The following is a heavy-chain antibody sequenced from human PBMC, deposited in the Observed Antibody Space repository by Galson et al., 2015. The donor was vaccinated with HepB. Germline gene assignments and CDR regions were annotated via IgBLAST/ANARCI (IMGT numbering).Heavy chain of an antibody. CDR1: GFTFSNYD. Sequence: SLRLSCAASGFTFSNYDMHWVRQTAGKSLEWVSIIGSLGDTDYADSVRGRFSISRGNAKSSLYLQMNSLRAGDTAVYFCARGNATTGGAFDVWGQGTMVAVSS. CDR3: ARGNATTGGAFDV. CDR2: IGSLGDT. D-gene: IGHD4-11*01. V-gene: IGHV3-13*01. J-gene: IGHJ3*01.